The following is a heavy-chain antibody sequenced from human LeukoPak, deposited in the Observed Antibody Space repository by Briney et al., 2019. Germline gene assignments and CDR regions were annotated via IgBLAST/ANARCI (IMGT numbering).Heavy chain of an antibody. CDR1: GFTFSSYW. V-gene: IGHV3-74*01. CDR2: IKTDGSNT. J-gene: IGHJ4*02. Sequence: GGSLRLSCAASGFTFSSYWMHWVRQAPGKGLVWVSRIKTDGSNTNYADSVKGRFTISRDNAKNSLYLQMDSLRAEDTALYYCGRDLSGWYGPDYWGQGTLVTVSS. CDR3: GRDLSGWYGPDY. D-gene: IGHD6-19*01.